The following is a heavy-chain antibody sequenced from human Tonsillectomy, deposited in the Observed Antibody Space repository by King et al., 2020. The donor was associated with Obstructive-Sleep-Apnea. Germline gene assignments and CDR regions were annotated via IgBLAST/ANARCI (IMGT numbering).Heavy chain of an antibody. CDR1: GGSISSYY. CDR3: ARLDGLYYFDY. J-gene: IGHJ4*02. D-gene: IGHD2/OR15-2a*01. Sequence: VQLQESGPGLVKPSETLSLTCTVSGGSISSYYWSWIRQPPGKGLEWIGYIYYSGSTNYNPSLKSRVTTSVDTSKNQFSLKLSSVTAADTALYYCARLDGLYYFDYWGQGTLVTVSS. CDR2: IYYSGST. V-gene: IGHV4-59*08.